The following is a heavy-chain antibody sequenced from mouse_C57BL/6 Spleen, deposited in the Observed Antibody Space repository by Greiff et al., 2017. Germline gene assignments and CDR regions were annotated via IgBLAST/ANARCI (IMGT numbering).Heavy chain of an antibody. CDR3: ARSPFTTVVATAEDY. V-gene: IGHV1-72*01. J-gene: IGHJ2*01. CDR1: GYTFTSYW. D-gene: IGHD1-1*01. Sequence: VQLQQPGAELVKPGASVKLSCKASGYTFTSYWMHWVKQRPGRGLEWIGRIDPNSGGTKYNEKFKSKATLTVDKPSSTAYMQLSSLTSEDSAVYYGARSPFTTVVATAEDYWGQGTTLTVSS. CDR2: IDPNSGGT.